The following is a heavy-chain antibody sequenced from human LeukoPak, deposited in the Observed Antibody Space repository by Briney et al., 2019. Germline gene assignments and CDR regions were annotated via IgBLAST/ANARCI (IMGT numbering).Heavy chain of an antibody. Sequence: SVKVSCKASGGTFSSYAISRVRQAPGQGLEWMGRIIPILGIANYAQKFQGRVTITADKSTSTAYMELSSLRSEDTAVYYCARDYRNIVVVPAQFHFDYWGQGTLVTVSS. V-gene: IGHV1-69*04. D-gene: IGHD2-2*01. CDR1: GGTFSSYA. CDR3: ARDYRNIVVVPAQFHFDY. J-gene: IGHJ4*02. CDR2: IIPILGIA.